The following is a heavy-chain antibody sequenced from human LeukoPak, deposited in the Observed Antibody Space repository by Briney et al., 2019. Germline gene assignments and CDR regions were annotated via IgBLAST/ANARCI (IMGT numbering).Heavy chain of an antibody. CDR2: ISSSSSYI. Sequence: GGSLRLSCAASGFTFSSYSMNWVRQAPGKGLEWVSSISSSSSYIYYADSVKGRFTISRDYAKNSLYLQMNSLRAEDTAVYYCASCSGGSCYLDYWGQGTLVTVSS. CDR1: GFTFSSYS. J-gene: IGHJ4*02. CDR3: ASCSGGSCYLDY. D-gene: IGHD2-15*01. V-gene: IGHV3-21*01.